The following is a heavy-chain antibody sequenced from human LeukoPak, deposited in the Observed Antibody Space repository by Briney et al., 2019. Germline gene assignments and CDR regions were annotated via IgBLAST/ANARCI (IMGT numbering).Heavy chain of an antibody. CDR1: GGSFSGYY. D-gene: IGHD2-2*01. Sequence: PSETLSLTCAVYGGSFSGYYWSWIRQPPGKGLEWIGEIKHSGSTNYNPSLKSRVTISVDTSKNQFSLKLSSVTAADTAVYYCARSQYYRITSLDYWGQGTLVTVSS. CDR3: ARSQYYRITSLDY. CDR2: IKHSGST. V-gene: IGHV4-34*01. J-gene: IGHJ4*02.